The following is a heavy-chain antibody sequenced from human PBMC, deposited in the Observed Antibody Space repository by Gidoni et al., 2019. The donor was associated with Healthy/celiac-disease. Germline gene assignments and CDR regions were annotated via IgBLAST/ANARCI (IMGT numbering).Heavy chain of an antibody. Sequence: EVQLLESGGGLVQPGGSLRLSCAASGFIFSSYAMNWVRQDPGKGLEWVSTISGSGGGTYYADSVKGRFTISRDNSKNTVYLQMNSLRAEDTALYYCAKKSGGSIRSGGMDVWGQGTTVTVSS. D-gene: IGHD2-15*01. CDR3: AKKSGGSIRSGGMDV. V-gene: IGHV3-23*01. CDR2: ISGSGGGT. CDR1: GFIFSSYA. J-gene: IGHJ6*02.